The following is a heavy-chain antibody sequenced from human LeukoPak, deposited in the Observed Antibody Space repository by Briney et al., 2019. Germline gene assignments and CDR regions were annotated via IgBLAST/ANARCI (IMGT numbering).Heavy chain of an antibody. D-gene: IGHD1-26*01. V-gene: IGHV3-7*01. CDR1: GFTFSSYW. J-gene: IGHJ4*01. CDR3: ARDNVGALDY. Sequence: PGGSLRLSCVASGFTFSSYWMARVRQAPGKGLEWVANMKQDGSAKHYADSVKGRFSISRDNSKESVYLQMDSLRAEDTALYYCARDNVGALDYWGHGTLVTVSS. CDR2: MKQDGSAK.